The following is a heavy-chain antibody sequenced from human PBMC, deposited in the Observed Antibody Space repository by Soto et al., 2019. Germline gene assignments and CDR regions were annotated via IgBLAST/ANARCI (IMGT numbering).Heavy chain of an antibody. CDR2: IYYSGST. V-gene: IGHV4-39*01. CDR1: GGSISSSSYY. CDR3: ASSDIVVVPAAIAWFDP. D-gene: IGHD2-2*01. J-gene: IGHJ5*02. Sequence: QLQLQESGPGLVKPSETLSLTCTVSGGSISSSSYYWGWIRQPPGKGLEWIGSIYYSGSTYYNPSLKSRVTISVDTSKNQFFLKLSSVTAADTAVYYCASSDIVVVPAAIAWFDPWGQGTLVTVSS.